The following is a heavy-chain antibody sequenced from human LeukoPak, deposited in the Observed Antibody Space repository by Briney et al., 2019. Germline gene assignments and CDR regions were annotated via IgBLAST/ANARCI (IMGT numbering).Heavy chain of an antibody. Sequence: GGSLRLSCAASGFTVSSNYMSWVRQAPGKGLEWVSAISGSGGSTYYADSVKGRFTISRDNSKNTLYLQMNSLRAEDTAVYYCAKVRSGSHTHFDYWGQGTLVTVSS. CDR1: GFTVSSNY. CDR2: ISGSGGST. D-gene: IGHD1-26*01. V-gene: IGHV3-23*01. J-gene: IGHJ4*02. CDR3: AKVRSGSHTHFDY.